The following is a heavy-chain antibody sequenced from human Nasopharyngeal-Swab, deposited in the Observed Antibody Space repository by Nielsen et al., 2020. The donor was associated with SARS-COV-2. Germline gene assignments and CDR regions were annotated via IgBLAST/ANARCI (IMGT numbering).Heavy chain of an antibody. CDR2: ISGSGGST. V-gene: IGHV3-23*01. D-gene: IGHD3-22*01. J-gene: IGHJ3*02. CDR3: AKDSPYYYDSSGYYRFGAFDI. CDR1: GFTFSSYA. Sequence: GESLKISCAASGFTFSSYAMSWVRQAPGKGLEWVSAISGSGGSTYYADSVKGRFTISRDNSKNTLYLQMNSLRAEDTAVYYCAKDSPYYYDSSGYYRFGAFDIWGQGTMVTVSS.